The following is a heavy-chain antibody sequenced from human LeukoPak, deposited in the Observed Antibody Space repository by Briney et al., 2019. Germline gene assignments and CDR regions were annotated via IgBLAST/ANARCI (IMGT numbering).Heavy chain of an antibody. CDR2: INAGNGNT. D-gene: IGHD3-22*01. CDR3: ARTDYYEGYFDY. J-gene: IGHJ4*02. Sequence: ASVKVSCKASGYTFTSYAMHWVRQAPGQRLEWMGWINAGNGNTKYSQKFRGRVTITRDTSASTAYMELSSLRSEDTAVYYCARTDYYEGYFDYWGQGTLVTVSS. V-gene: IGHV1-3*01. CDR1: GYTFTSYA.